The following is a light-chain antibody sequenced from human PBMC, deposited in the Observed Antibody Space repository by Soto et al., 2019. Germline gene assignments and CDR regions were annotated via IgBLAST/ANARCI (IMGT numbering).Light chain of an antibody. CDR1: QGISTY. CDR3: QQLDRYPIFT. J-gene: IGKJ3*01. CDR2: RAS. V-gene: IGKV1-9*01. Sequence: DIQLTQSPSFLSASVGDRVTITCRASQGISTYLSWYQLKPGKAPNLLIFRASTFQSGVPSRFSCSGSGTEFTLTISILQPEDFATYYCQQLDRYPIFTFGPRTKVDIK.